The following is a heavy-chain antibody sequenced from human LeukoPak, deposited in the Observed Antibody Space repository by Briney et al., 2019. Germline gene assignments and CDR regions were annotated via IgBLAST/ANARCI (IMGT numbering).Heavy chain of an antibody. CDR1: GYTFTGYY. CDR2: INLNSGGT. J-gene: IGHJ5*02. CDR3: ASRRFYCSGGSCYGVLSS. V-gene: IGHV1-2*02. D-gene: IGHD2-15*01. Sequence: ASVKVSCKASGYTFTGYYMHWVRQAPGQGLEWRGWINLNSGGTNYAQKFQGRVTMTRDTSISTAYMELSRLRSDDTAVYYCASRRFYCSGGSCYGVLSSWGQGTLVTVSS.